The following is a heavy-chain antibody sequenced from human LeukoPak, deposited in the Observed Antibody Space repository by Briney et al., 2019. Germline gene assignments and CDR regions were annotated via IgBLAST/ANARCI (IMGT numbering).Heavy chain of an antibody. J-gene: IGHJ6*02. Sequence: SETLSLTCAVYGGSFSGYYWSWIRQPPGKGLEWIGEINHSGSTNYNPSLKSRVTISVDTSKNQFSLKLSSVTAADTAVYYCARSLDGMDVWGQGTTATVSS. CDR2: INHSGST. CDR3: ARSLDGMDV. V-gene: IGHV4-34*01. CDR1: GGSFSGYY.